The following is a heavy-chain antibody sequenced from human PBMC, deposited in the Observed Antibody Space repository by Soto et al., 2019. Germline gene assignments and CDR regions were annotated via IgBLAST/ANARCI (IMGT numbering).Heavy chain of an antibody. V-gene: IGHV3-23*01. Sequence: KGLEWVSAISGSGGSTYYADYGKGRFTISSDHSTTKLYQQMNSLRAEDSAVYYCAKDFFFQAEDGIRDTVPVSAFLLNRSSDL. CDR3: AKDFFFQAEDGIRDTVPVSAFLLNRSSDL. D-gene: IGHD2-15*01. J-gene: IGHJ2*01. CDR2: ISGSGGST.